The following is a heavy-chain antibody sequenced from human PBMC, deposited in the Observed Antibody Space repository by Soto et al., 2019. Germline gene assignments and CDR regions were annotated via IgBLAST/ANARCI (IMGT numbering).Heavy chain of an antibody. V-gene: IGHV1-8*01. CDR1: GYTFTSYD. J-gene: IGHJ6*02. CDR3: ARVGITIFGVVDYYYYYGMDV. CDR2: MNPNSGNT. D-gene: IGHD3-3*01. Sequence: ASVKVSCKASGYTFTSYDINWVRQATGQGLEWMGWMNPNSGNTGYAQKFQGRVTMTRNTSISTAYMELSSLRSEDTAVYYCARVGITIFGVVDYYYYYGMDVWGQGTTVTVSS.